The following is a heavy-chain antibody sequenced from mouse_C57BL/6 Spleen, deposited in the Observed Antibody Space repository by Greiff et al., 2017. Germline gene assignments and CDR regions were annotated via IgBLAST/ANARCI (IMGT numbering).Heavy chain of an antibody. CDR3: ARITTVVATDFDV. V-gene: IGHV1-4*01. CDR1: GYTFTSYT. Sequence: VKLVESGAELARPGASVKMSCKASGYTFTSYTMHWVKQRPGQGLEWIGYINPSSGYTKYNQKFKDKATLTADKSSSTAYMQLSSLTYEDSAVYYCARITTVVATDFDVWGTGTTVTVSS. CDR2: INPSSGYT. J-gene: IGHJ1*03. D-gene: IGHD1-1*01.